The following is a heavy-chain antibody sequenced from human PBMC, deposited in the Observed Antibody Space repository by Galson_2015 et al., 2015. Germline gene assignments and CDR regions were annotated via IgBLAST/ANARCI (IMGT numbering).Heavy chain of an antibody. V-gene: IGHV3-74*01. Sequence: SLRLSCAASGFTFSSYWMHWVRQAPGKGLVWVSRINSDGSSTSYADSVKGRFTISRDNAKNTLYLQMNSLRAEDTAVYYCAREDGWHIPGVGFGIDYWGQGTLVTVSS. D-gene: IGHD2-21*01. CDR2: INSDGSST. CDR3: AREDGWHIPGVGFGIDY. J-gene: IGHJ4*02. CDR1: GFTFSSYW.